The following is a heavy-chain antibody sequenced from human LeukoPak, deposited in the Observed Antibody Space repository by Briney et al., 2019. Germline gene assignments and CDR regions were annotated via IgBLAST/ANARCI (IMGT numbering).Heavy chain of an antibody. V-gene: IGHV4-4*07. J-gene: IGHJ3*02. D-gene: IGHD3-22*01. CDR2: IYTSGST. CDR1: GGSISSYY. CDR3: ARGDHYYDSSGYYINDAFDI. Sequence: SETLSLTCTVSGGSISSYYWSWIRQPAGKGLEWIGRIYTSGSTNYNPSLKSRVTMSVDTSKNQFSLKLSSVTAADTAVYYCARGDHYYDSSGYYINDAFDIWGQGTMVTVSS.